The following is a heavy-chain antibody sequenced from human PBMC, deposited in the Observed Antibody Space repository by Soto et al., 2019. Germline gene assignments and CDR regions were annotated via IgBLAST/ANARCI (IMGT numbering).Heavy chain of an antibody. V-gene: IGHV1-69*01. CDR2: IIPIFGSP. J-gene: IGHJ5*02. Sequence: QVQLVQSGAEVKKPGSSVKVSCKASGGTFNSDTISWVRQAPGQGLEWMGGIIPIFGSPKNAQKFQGRVTITADESTSTVYMKVTSLKSEDTAVYYCARDFVGIVAAGVERWFDPWGQGTLVTVSS. CDR3: ARDFVGIVAAGVERWFDP. D-gene: IGHD6-13*01. CDR1: GGTFNSDT.